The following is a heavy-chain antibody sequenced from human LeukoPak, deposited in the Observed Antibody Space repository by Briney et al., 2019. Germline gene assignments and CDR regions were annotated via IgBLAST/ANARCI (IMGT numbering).Heavy chain of an antibody. V-gene: IGHV3-23*01. D-gene: IGHD4-11*01. Sequence: GGSLRLSCAASGFTFRSYAMSWVRQAPGRGLEWVSTISGSDGSTYYADSVRGRFTITRDISKNMLYLQMNSLRAEDTAVYYCAKRGSKEFDYWGQGTLVTVSS. CDR2: ISGSDGST. CDR1: GFTFRSYA. J-gene: IGHJ4*02. CDR3: AKRGSKEFDY.